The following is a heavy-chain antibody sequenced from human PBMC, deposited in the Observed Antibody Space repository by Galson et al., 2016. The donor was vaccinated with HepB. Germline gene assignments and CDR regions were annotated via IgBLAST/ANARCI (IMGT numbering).Heavy chain of an antibody. V-gene: IGHV3-43*02. CDR3: VRAKGSGSYYES. CDR1: GFTLTDHV. Sequence: SLRLSCAASGFTLTDHVMHWVRQAPGKGPEWVSLITGDGESSFYADSVKGRCAISRDNAKNSLYLQMNSLKPEDTAFYYCVRAKGSGSYYESWGPGTLVTVSS. CDR2: ITGDGESS. J-gene: IGHJ4*02. D-gene: IGHD3-10*01.